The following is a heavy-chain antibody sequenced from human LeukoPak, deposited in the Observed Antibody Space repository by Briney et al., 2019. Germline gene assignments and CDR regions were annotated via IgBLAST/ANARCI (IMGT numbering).Heavy chain of an antibody. CDR2: IYTSGST. CDR3: ARGGVTMVRGVIRAPFDY. CDR1: GGSISSNY. J-gene: IGHJ4*02. D-gene: IGHD3-10*01. V-gene: IGHV4-4*07. Sequence: SETLSLTCTVSGGSISSNYWSWIRQPAGKGLEWIGRIYTSGSTNYSPSLKSRVTISVDTSKKQFSLKLSSVTAADTAVYYCARGGVTMVRGVIRAPFDYWGQGTLVTVSS.